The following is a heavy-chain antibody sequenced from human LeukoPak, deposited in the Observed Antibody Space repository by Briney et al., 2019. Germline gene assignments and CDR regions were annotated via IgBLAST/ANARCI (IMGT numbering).Heavy chain of an antibody. CDR3: ARSLPYGTTWYGRSDF. CDR1: GFPFNAYW. J-gene: IGHJ4*02. Sequence: PGGSLRLSCAASGFPFNAYWMTWDRQATGKGLEWVADIRQDGDTKYYVDSVKGRFTISRDNAMNSLYLQMNSLRAEDTAIYYCARSLPYGTTWYGRSDFWGQGTLVTVSS. D-gene: IGHD6-13*01. V-gene: IGHV3-7*03. CDR2: IRQDGDTK.